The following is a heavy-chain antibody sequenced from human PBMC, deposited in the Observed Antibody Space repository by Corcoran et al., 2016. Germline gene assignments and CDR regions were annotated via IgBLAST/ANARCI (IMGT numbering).Heavy chain of an antibody. CDR2: IKSKSDGETI. J-gene: IGHJ3*02. CDR1: GFTFTNAW. D-gene: IGHD3-10*02. V-gene: IGHV3-15*07. Sequence: EVQLVESGGGLVKPGGSLRLSCAASGFTFTNAWILWVRQAPGKGLEWVARIKSKSDGETIEYAAPGKGRFTISRDALKNMVYLQMNSLTSEDKALYGWASDVRLERTYDAFDIWGKGTVVSVS. CDR3: ASDVRLERTYDAFDI.